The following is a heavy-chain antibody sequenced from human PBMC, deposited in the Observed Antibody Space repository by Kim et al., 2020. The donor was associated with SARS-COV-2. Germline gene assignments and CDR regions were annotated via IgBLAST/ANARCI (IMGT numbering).Heavy chain of an antibody. V-gene: IGHV3-23*01. Sequence: ADTVKGRLTISRDNSQNTLYLQMNSLRAEDTAGYSCAKRREGYNWAYFDYWGQGTLVTVSS. CDR3: AKRREGYNWAYFDY. D-gene: IGHD1-1*01. J-gene: IGHJ4*02.